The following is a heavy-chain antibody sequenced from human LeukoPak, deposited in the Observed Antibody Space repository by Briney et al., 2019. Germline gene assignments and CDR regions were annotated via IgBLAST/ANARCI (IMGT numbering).Heavy chain of an antibody. D-gene: IGHD4-17*01. V-gene: IGHV5-51*01. CDR1: GYSFTTYW. J-gene: IGHJ6*02. Sequence: GESLKISCKGSGYSFTTYWIGWVRQMPGKGLEWMGIICPDDSDTRYSPSFQGQVTISADKSISTAYLQWSSLKASDTAMYYCARLPTVTSNRIHDGMDVWGQGTTVTVSS. CDR2: ICPDDSDT. CDR3: ARLPTVTSNRIHDGMDV.